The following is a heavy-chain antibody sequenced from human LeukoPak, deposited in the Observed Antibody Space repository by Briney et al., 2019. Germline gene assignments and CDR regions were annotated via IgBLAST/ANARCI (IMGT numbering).Heavy chain of an antibody. Sequence: PSETLSPTCTVSGYSISSGYYWGWIRQPPGKGLEWIGSIYHSGSTYYNPSLKSRVTISVDTSKNQFSLKLSSVTAADTAVYYCARHGKMATTKTRYYHYYMDVWGKGTTVTISS. CDR1: GYSISSGYY. J-gene: IGHJ6*03. CDR3: ARHGKMATTKTRYYHYYMDV. CDR2: IYHSGST. V-gene: IGHV4-38-2*02. D-gene: IGHD5-24*01.